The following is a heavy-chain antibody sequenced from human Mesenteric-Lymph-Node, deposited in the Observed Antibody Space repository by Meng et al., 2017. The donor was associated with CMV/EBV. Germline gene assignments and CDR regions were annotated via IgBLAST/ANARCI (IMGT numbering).Heavy chain of an antibody. CDR1: GGSVSSSSYY. J-gene: IGHJ6*02. Sequence: SETLSLTCTVSGGSVSSSSYYWTWIRQAPGKGLEWIACMYYSGNVNYNPSLKSRITMSMDTSKNQFSLKLSSVTAADTAVYYCARGPYYYDSSGYPNYYGMDVWGQGTTVTVSS. V-gene: IGHV4-61*01. CDR2: MYYSGNV. D-gene: IGHD3-22*01. CDR3: ARGPYYYDSSGYPNYYGMDV.